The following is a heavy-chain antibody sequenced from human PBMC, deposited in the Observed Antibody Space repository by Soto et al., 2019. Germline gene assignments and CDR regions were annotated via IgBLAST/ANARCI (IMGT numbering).Heavy chain of an antibody. CDR1: GFSLSNARMG. J-gene: IGHJ4*02. D-gene: IGHD2-2*01. CDR3: ARIQGYCLSTSCYAGDH. V-gene: IGHV2-26*01. CDR2: IFSNDEK. Sequence: QVTLKESGPVLVKPTDTLTLTCTVSGFSLSNARMGVSWIRQPPGKALEWLAHIFSNDEKSYSTSLKSRLTISKDTSKSQVVLTMTNMDPVDTATYYCARIQGYCLSTSCYAGDHWGQGTLVTVSS.